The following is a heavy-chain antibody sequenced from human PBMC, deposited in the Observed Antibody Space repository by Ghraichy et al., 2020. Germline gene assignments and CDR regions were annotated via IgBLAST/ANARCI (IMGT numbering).Heavy chain of an antibody. CDR2: IGKSGSPI. J-gene: IGHJ6*02. CDR1: GFKFSDYY. V-gene: IGHV3-11*01. Sequence: GESLNISCAASGFKFSDYYISWIRQAPGKGLEWGSYIGKSGSPIYYADSVKGRFTISRDNARNSLSLQMNSLRAEDAAVYYCARGHFGLDFWGQGTTVTVSS. CDR3: ARGHFGLDF.